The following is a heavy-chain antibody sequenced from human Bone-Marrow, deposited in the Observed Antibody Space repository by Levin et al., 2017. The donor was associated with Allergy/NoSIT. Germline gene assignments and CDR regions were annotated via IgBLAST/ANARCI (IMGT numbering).Heavy chain of an antibody. V-gene: IGHV3-11*01. Sequence: GGSLRLSCAASGFTFSDYYMSWIRQAPGRGLEWVSYISRSGSTKYYADSVKGRFTISRDNAKNSLYLQMNSLRAEDTAVYYCATDATGVEPLLSYWGQGTLVTVSS. CDR2: ISRSGSTK. J-gene: IGHJ4*02. D-gene: IGHD3-3*01. CDR1: GFTFSDYY. CDR3: ATDATGVEPLLSY.